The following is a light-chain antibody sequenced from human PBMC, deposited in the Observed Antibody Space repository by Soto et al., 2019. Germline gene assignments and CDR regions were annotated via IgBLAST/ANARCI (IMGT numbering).Light chain of an antibody. J-gene: IGKJ1*01. Sequence: DIQMSKSPSTLSASVGDTVTITCRASQTISGWLAWYQQRPGKAPNLLIFDASTLESGVPSRFSGSGSGTTFTLTISSLQSDDFATYYCLQYNGYYRTFGQGTKVDNK. CDR2: DAS. CDR1: QTISGW. CDR3: LQYNGYYRT. V-gene: IGKV1-5*01.